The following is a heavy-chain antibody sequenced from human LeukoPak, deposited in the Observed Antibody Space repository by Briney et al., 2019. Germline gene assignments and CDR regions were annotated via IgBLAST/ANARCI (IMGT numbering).Heavy chain of an antibody. CDR2: IYYPGST. J-gene: IGHJ4*02. Sequence: PSETLSLTCPVSGGSISRVYCSSIRQPPGKGLEWIGYIYYPGSTNYNPSLKSRVTMFVDMSKNQFSLRRVSETSGGTAVNYCARHRAYSSSSPFDYWGQGTLVTVSS. V-gene: IGHV4-59*08. CDR1: GGSISRVY. D-gene: IGHD6-6*01. CDR3: ARHRAYSSSSPFDY.